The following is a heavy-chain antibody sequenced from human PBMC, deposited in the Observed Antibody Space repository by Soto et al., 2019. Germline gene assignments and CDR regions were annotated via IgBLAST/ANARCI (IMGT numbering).Heavy chain of an antibody. D-gene: IGHD6-19*01. V-gene: IGHV3-48*01. CDR1: GFRFSDYS. CDR2: ISSSSFTI. CDR3: ARGLGAPYSSGWYASY. Sequence: PGGSLRLSCAASGFRFSDYSMNWVRQAPGRGLEWVSYISSSSFTIHYADSVEGRFAISRDNAKNSLYLQMNSLRVEDTAVYYCARGLGAPYSSGWYASYWGQGTLVTVSS. J-gene: IGHJ4*02.